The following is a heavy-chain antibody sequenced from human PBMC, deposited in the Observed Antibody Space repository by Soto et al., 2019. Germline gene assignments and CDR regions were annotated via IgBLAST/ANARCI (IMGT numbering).Heavy chain of an antibody. D-gene: IGHD6-13*01. Sequence: SETLSLTCTVSGGSISNYYWNWIRQSADKRLEWIGRVSSTGSTFYNPSLQNRVTLSVDTSKNQFSLNLTSVTAADTAVYYCARGVPAAGTDWFDPWGQGTLVTVSS. V-gene: IGHV4-4*07. CDR3: ARGVPAAGTDWFDP. CDR1: GGSISNYY. J-gene: IGHJ5*02. CDR2: VSSTGST.